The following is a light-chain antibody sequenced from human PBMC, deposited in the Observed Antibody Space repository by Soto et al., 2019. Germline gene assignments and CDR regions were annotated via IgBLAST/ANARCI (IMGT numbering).Light chain of an antibody. CDR1: QSVSSSS. CDR3: QQYVSSFRT. Sequence: EIVLTQSPGTLSLSPGERATLSCRASQSVSSSSLAWYQQKAGQAPRLLIYGTSSRATGIPDRFSGSGSGTDFTLTISGLEPEDLAVYYCQQYVSSFRTFGQGTKVEIK. CDR2: GTS. V-gene: IGKV3-20*01. J-gene: IGKJ1*01.